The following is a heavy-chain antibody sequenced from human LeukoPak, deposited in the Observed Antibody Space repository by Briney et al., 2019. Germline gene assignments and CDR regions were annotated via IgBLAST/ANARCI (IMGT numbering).Heavy chain of an antibody. CDR2: IKQDGSQK. CDR1: GFTFSDHW. Sequence: GGSLRLSCEASGFTFSDHWMNWVRRAPGMGLEWVTCIKQDGSQKYYVDSVEGRFTISRDNAKNSLYLQMSSLRAEDTAMYYCARDKGYGSDYWGPGVQVTVSS. J-gene: IGHJ4*02. CDR3: ARDKGYGSDY. V-gene: IGHV3-7*01. D-gene: IGHD3-10*01.